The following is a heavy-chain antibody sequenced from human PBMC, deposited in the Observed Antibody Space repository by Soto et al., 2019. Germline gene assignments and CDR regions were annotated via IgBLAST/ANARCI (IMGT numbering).Heavy chain of an antibody. CDR1: GDSVSSNSVA. Sequence: SQTLSLTCAISGDSVSSNSVAWNWVRQSPSRGLEWLGRTKYRSKWYNDYATSVNSRIIINADTSKNQFSLQLNAVTPEDTAVYYCAREGGSTWTYYFDFWGQGILVTVSS. D-gene: IGHD6-13*01. CDR2: TKYRSKWYN. CDR3: AREGGSTWTYYFDF. J-gene: IGHJ4*01. V-gene: IGHV6-1*01.